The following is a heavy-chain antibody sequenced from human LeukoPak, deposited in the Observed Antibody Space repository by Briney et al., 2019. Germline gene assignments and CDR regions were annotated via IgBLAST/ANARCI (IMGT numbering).Heavy chain of an antibody. CDR1: GYTLIKYH. Sequence: GASVKVSCKASGYTLIKYHINGVRQAPGQGLEWRGTINPSNGDTNYSPKFQGRVTMTRDTSTSTVYMELSSLRSEDTAVYYCARERGGDCYFDYWGQGTLVTVSS. CDR2: INPSNGDT. CDR3: ARERGGDCYFDY. J-gene: IGHJ4*02. V-gene: IGHV1-46*01. D-gene: IGHD2-21*01.